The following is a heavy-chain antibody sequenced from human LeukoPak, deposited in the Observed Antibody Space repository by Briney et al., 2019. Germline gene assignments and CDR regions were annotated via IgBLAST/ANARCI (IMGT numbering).Heavy chain of an antibody. V-gene: IGHV1-18*01. CDR2: ISCYNGDT. D-gene: IGHD5-24*01. J-gene: IGHJ4*02. Sequence: ASVKVSCKASGYTFNTYGVTWVRQAPGQGLEWMGWISCYNGDTRYTQNLQGRVTMTTDTSTTTVYMDLRSLTSDDTAVYYCARVPSSRAKMYAADYWGQGTLVTVS. CDR3: ARVPSSRAKMYAADY. CDR1: GYTFNTYG.